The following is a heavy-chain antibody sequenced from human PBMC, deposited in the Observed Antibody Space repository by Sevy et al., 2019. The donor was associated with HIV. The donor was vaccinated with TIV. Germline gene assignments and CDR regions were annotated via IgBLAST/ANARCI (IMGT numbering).Heavy chain of an antibody. CDR1: GFTFTLYA. V-gene: IGHV3-30-3*01. J-gene: IGHJ4*02. D-gene: IGHD2-21*02. Sequence: GGSLRLSCAASGFTFTLYAIHWVRQAPGKGLEWEALISYSGTNKYYADSVKGRFTISRDDSKNTAYLQMNNLRTDDTAVYYCARVAVEYCTDDCYHRFDYWGQGTQVTVSS. CDR3: ARVAVEYCTDDCYHRFDY. CDR2: ISYSGTNK.